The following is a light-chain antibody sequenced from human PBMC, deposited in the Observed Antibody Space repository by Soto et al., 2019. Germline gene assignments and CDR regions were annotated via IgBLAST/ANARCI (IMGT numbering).Light chain of an antibody. Sequence: QSVLTQPPSASGTPGKRVIISCSGSTSNIESNFVYWYQQLPGTAPKLVIYKNNQRPSGVPDRFSASKSGTSASLAISGLRSEDEADYSCAVWDDSLSVVVFGGGTKLTVL. CDR2: KNN. CDR1: TSNIESNF. CDR3: AVWDDSLSVVV. J-gene: IGLJ2*01. V-gene: IGLV1-47*01.